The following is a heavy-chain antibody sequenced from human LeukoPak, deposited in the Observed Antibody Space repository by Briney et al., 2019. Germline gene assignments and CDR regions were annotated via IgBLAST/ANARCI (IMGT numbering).Heavy chain of an antibody. J-gene: IGHJ4*02. CDR1: GFSFHYYA. Sequence: PGRSLRLFCAASGFSFHYYAMHWVRQAPGKGLEWVAVISYDGTNEYYADSVKGRLTISRDNSKNTLYMQMNSLRPEDTAVYYCARPIDNGSGSYYFPYWGQGTLVTVSS. D-gene: IGHD3-10*01. CDR2: ISYDGTNE. V-gene: IGHV3-30-3*01. CDR3: ARPIDNGSGSYYFPY.